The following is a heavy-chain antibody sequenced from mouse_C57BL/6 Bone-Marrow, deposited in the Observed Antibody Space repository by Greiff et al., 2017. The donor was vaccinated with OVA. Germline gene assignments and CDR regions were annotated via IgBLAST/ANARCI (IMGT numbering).Heavy chain of an antibody. J-gene: IGHJ3*01. CDR1: GYSITSGYY. CDR2: ISYDGSN. CDR3: ARDPRAY. V-gene: IGHV3-6*01. Sequence: ESGPGLVKPSQSLSLTCSVTGYSITSGYYWNWIRQFPGNKLEWMGYISYDGSNNYNPSLKNRISITRDTSKNQFFLKLNSVTTEDTATYYCARDPRAYWGQGTLVTVSA.